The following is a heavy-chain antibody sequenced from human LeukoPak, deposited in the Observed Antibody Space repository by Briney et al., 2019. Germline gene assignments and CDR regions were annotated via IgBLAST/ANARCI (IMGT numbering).Heavy chain of an antibody. Sequence: GGSLRLSCAASGFTFSKFAMSWVRQAPGKGLEWVSSISAPGDSTYYADSVKGRFTISRDNSKNTLFLLMNTPRAEDTAVYYCARDAGKGSKDFEFDYWGQGVRVILSS. J-gene: IGHJ4*02. V-gene: IGHV3-23*01. D-gene: IGHD1-14*01. CDR3: ARDAGKGSKDFEFDY. CDR2: ISAPGDST. CDR1: GFTFSKFA.